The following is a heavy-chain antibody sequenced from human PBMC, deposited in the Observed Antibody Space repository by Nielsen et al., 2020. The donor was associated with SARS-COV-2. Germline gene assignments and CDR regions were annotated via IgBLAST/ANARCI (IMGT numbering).Heavy chain of an antibody. CDR2: IYYSGST. V-gene: IGHV4-61*01. D-gene: IGHD3-16*01. CDR1: GGSVSSGSYY. Sequence: SETLSLTCTVSGGSVSSGSYYWSWIRQPPGKGLEWIGYIYYSGSTNYNPSLKSRVTISVDRSKNQFSLKLSSVTAADTAVYYCARASSSPFRWGKKFDYWGQGTLVTVSS. CDR3: ARASSSPFRWGKKFDY. J-gene: IGHJ4*02.